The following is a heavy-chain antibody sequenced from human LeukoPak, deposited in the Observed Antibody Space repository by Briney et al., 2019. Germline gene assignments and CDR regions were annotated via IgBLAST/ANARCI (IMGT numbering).Heavy chain of an antibody. CDR2: ISYDGSNK. CDR3: AKELGELDYFDY. D-gene: IGHD6-6*01. V-gene: IGHV3-30-3*02. Sequence: GGSLRLSCAASGFTFSSYAMHWVRQAPGKGLEWVAVISYDGSNKYYADSVKGRFTISRDNSKNTLYLQMNSLRAEDTAVYYCAKELGELDYFDYWGQGTLVTVSS. J-gene: IGHJ4*02. CDR1: GFTFSSYA.